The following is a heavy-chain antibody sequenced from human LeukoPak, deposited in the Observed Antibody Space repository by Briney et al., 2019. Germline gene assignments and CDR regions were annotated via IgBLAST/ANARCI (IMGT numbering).Heavy chain of an antibody. CDR1: GFTFSSYA. J-gene: IGHJ3*01. CDR3: TTSQQLLNYAYDF. D-gene: IGHD2-2*01. V-gene: IGHV3-30*04. Sequence: GGSLRLSCAASGFTFSSYAMHWVRQAPGKGLEWVAVISYDGSNEYYADSVKGRFTISRDNSKNTLYLQMNSLKTEDTGVYYCTTSQQLLNYAYDFWGQGTMVTVSS. CDR2: ISYDGSNE.